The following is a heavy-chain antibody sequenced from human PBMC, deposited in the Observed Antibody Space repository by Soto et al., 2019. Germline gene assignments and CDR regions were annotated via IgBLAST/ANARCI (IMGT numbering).Heavy chain of an antibody. CDR1: VFTFSSYS. CDR3: ARGGYCSSTSCNNYYYYGMDV. J-gene: IGHJ6*02. V-gene: IGHV3-21*01. D-gene: IGHD2-2*03. CDR2: ISSSSSYI. Sequence: GGSLRLSCASSVFTFSSYSMNWVRQAPGKGLEWVSSISSSSSYIYYADSVKGRFTISRDNAKNSLYLQMNSLRAEDTAVYYCARGGYCSSTSCNNYYYYGMDVWGQGTTVTVSS.